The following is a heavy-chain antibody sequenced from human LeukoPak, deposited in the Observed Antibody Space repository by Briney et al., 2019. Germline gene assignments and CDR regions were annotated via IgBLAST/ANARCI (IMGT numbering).Heavy chain of an antibody. CDR3: ARDTGYCSGGSCSTRSAFDI. CDR2: IYTTGSTTGST. CDR1: AGSINSGSYY. J-gene: IGHJ3*02. D-gene: IGHD2-15*01. Sequence: SETLSLTCTVSAGSINSGSYYWNWIRQPAGKGLEWIGRIYTTGSTTGSTTYNPSLKSRVTISVDTSKNQFSLKLSSVTAADTAVYYCARDTGYCSGGSCSTRSAFDIWGQGTMVTVSS. V-gene: IGHV4-61*02.